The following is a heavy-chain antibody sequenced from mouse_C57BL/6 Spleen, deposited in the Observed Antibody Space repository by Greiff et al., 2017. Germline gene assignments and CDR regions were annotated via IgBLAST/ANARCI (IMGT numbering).Heavy chain of an antibody. CDR1: GYSFTDYN. CDR3: ARSGDYCSSLDY. CDR2: INHNYGTT. D-gene: IGHD1-1*01. Sequence: EVQLQQSGPELVKPGASVKISCKASGYSFTDYNMNWVKQSHGKSLEWIGVINHNYGTTSYNQKSKGKATLTVDQSSSTAYMQLNSLTSEDSAVDYCARSGDYCSSLDYWGQGTTLTVSS. V-gene: IGHV1-39*01. J-gene: IGHJ2*01.